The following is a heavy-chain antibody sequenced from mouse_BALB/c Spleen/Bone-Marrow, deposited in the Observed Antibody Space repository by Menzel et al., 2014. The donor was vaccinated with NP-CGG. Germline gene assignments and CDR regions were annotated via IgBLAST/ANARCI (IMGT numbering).Heavy chain of an antibody. J-gene: IGHJ3*01. Sequence: EVMLVESGGGLVQPGDSPRLSCATSGFTFSDFYMEWVRQPPGKRLEWIAASRNKAKHYTTEYSASVKGRFIVSRDTSQSILYLQMNALRAEDTAIYYCARDVGYGNYFVYWGQGTLVTVSA. CDR3: ARDVGYGNYFVY. CDR1: GFTFSDFY. CDR2: SRNKAKHYTT. D-gene: IGHD2-10*02. V-gene: IGHV7-1*02.